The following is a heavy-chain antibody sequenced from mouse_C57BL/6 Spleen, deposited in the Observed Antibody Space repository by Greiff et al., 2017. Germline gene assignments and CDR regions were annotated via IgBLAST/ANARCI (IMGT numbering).Heavy chain of an antibody. D-gene: IGHD1-1*01. Sequence: DVKLVESGPVLVKPGASVKMSCKASGYTFTDYYMNWVKQSHGKSLEWIGVINPYNGGTSYNQKFKGKATLTVDKSSSTAYMELNSLTSEDSAVYYCARGGVVATYYAMDYWGQGTSVTVSS. CDR3: ARGGVVATYYAMDY. CDR2: INPYNGGT. CDR1: GYTFTDYY. V-gene: IGHV1-19*01. J-gene: IGHJ4*01.